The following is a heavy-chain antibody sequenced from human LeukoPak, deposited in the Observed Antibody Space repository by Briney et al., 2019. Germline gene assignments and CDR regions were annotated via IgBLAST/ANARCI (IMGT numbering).Heavy chain of an antibody. Sequence: PSETLSLTCAVSGASINSGSYYWGWIRQPAGKGLEWIGRIFTSGSTNYNPSLKSRVTISVDTSKNQFSLKLSSVTAADTAVYYCAREGPLEGATTNYFDYWGQGTLVTVSS. V-gene: IGHV4-61*02. CDR2: IFTSGST. CDR3: AREGPLEGATTNYFDY. CDR1: GASINSGSYY. J-gene: IGHJ4*02. D-gene: IGHD5-12*01.